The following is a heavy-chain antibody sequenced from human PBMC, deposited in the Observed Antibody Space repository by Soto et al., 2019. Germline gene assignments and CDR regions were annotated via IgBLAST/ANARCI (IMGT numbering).Heavy chain of an antibody. CDR3: TRVRDYYDSSGPGRFYFDC. CDR2: IRSKAYGGTT. V-gene: IGHV3-49*03. J-gene: IGHJ4*02. Sequence: GWSLRLSCTASGFTFGDYAMSWFRQAPGKGLEWVGFIRSKAYGGTTEYAASVKGRFTISRDDSKSIAYLQMNSLKTEDTAVYYGTRVRDYYDSSGPGRFYFDCWGQGTLVTVSS. D-gene: IGHD3-22*01. CDR1: GFTFGDYA.